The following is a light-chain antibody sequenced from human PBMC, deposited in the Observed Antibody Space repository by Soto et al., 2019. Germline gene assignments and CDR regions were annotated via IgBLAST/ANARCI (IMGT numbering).Light chain of an antibody. CDR1: QAISSY. V-gene: IGKV1-5*01. CDR3: QQYNSYPWT. Sequence: DIQMTQSPSSLSASLGYRFTITFRPSQAISSYLNWYQQKPGKAPKLLIYDAYSLESGVPSRFSGSASGTEFILTISSLEHGDFSTYYCQQYNSYPWTFGQGTQVDIK. J-gene: IGKJ1*01. CDR2: DAY.